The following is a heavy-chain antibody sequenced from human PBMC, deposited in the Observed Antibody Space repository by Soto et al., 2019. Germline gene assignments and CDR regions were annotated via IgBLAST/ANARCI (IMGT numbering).Heavy chain of an antibody. Sequence: XSVKVSCNASGYPFTGYYMRWVRQAPGQGLEWMGWINPNSGGTNYAQKFQGWVTMTRDTSISTAYMELSRLRSDDTAVYYCARDGKGGTNYYYYYYGMDVWGQGTTVTVPS. V-gene: IGHV1-2*04. CDR2: INPNSGGT. CDR3: ARDGKGGTNYYYYYYGMDV. D-gene: IGHD1-1*01. CDR1: GYPFTGYY. J-gene: IGHJ6*02.